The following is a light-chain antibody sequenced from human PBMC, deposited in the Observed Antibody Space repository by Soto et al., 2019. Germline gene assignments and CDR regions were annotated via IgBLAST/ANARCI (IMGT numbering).Light chain of an antibody. CDR3: QQHYTPPFT. CDR2: WAS. J-gene: IGKJ3*01. V-gene: IGKV4-1*01. Sequence: DIVMTQSPDSLAVSLGARATINCKSSQSVLYSSNNKNYLSWYQQKPGQPPKLLIYWASTRKSGVPDRFSGSGSGTDFTLTISSLQAEDVAVYYCQQHYTPPFTFGPGTKVDIK. CDR1: QSVLYSSNNKNY.